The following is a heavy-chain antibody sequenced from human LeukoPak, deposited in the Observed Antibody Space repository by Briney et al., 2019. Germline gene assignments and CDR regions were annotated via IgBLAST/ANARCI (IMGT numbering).Heavy chain of an antibody. V-gene: IGHV1-8*03. CDR2: MNPNSGNT. CDR3: ARDSPARGDPPPH. CDR1: GYTFTSYD. J-gene: IGHJ1*01. D-gene: IGHD3-10*01. Sequence: GAXXKVSCKASGYTFTSYDINWVRQAAGQGLEWMGWMNPNSGNTGYAQKFQGRVTITRSTSISTAYMELSSLRSEDTAVYYCARDSPARGDPPPHWGQGTLVTVSS.